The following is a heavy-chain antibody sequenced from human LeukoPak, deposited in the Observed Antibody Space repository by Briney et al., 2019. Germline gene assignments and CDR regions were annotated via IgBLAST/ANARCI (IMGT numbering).Heavy chain of an antibody. V-gene: IGHV1-8*03. CDR1: GYTFTSYD. Sequence: GASVKVSRKASGYTFTSYDINWVRQATGQGLEWMGWMNPNSGNTGYAQKFQGRVTITRNTSISTAYMELSSLRSEDTAVYYCAREMRPVLRFSNWFDPWGQGTLVTVSS. D-gene: IGHD3-3*01. CDR3: AREMRPVLRFSNWFDP. J-gene: IGHJ5*02. CDR2: MNPNSGNT.